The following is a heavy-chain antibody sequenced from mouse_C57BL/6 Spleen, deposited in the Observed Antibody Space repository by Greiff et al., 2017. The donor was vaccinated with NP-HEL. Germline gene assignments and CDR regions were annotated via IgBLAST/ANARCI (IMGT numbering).Heavy chain of an antibody. V-gene: IGHV1-54*01. D-gene: IGHD2-3*01. J-gene: IGHJ4*01. CDR2: INPGSGGT. CDR1: GYAFTNYL. CDR3: AREDGGYAMDY. Sequence: QVQLQQSGAELVRPGTSVKVSCKASGYAFTNYLIEWVKQRPGQGLEWIGVINPGSGGTNYNEKFKGKATLTADKSSSTAYMQLSSLTSEDSAVYFCAREDGGYAMDYWGQGTSVTVSS.